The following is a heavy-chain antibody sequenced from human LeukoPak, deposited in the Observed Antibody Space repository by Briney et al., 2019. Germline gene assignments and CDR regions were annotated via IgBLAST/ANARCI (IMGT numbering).Heavy chain of an antibody. CDR2: INSDGSST. D-gene: IGHD3-16*02. V-gene: IGHV3-74*01. Sequence: GGSLRLSCAASGFTFSSYWMHWVRQAPGKGLVWVSRINSDGSSTSYADSVKGRFTISRDNAKNTLYLQMNSLRAEDTAVYYCAKGFWGSYRLSQNNWFDPWGQGTLVTVSS. CDR1: GFTFSSYW. J-gene: IGHJ5*02. CDR3: AKGFWGSYRLSQNNWFDP.